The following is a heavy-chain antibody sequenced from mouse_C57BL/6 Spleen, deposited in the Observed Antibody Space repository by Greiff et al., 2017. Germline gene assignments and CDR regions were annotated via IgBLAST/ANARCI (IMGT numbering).Heavy chain of an antibody. CDR3: ARVTTVVAYYAMDY. CDR2: IYPGSGST. D-gene: IGHD1-1*01. V-gene: IGHV1-55*01. CDR1: GYTFTSYW. J-gene: IGHJ4*01. Sequence: QVQLQQPGAELVKPGASVKMSCKASGYTFTSYWITWVKQRPGQGLEWIGDIYPGSGSTNYNEKFKSKATLTVDTSSSTAYMQLSSLTSEDSAVXYCARVTTVVAYYAMDYWGQGTSVTVAS.